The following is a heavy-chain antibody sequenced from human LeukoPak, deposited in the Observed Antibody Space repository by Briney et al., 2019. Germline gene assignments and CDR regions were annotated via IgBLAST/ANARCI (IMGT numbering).Heavy chain of an antibody. D-gene: IGHD6-13*01. V-gene: IGHV1-18*01. CDR2: ISAYNGNT. Sequence: GASVKVSCTASGYTFTSYGISWVRQAPGQGLEWMGWISAYNGNTNYAQKLLGRVTMTTDTSTSTAYMEMRSLRSDDTAVYYFARDPLSIAAAGFVDWFVPWVQGTLVTVSS. CDR3: ARDPLSIAAAGFVDWFVP. J-gene: IGHJ5*02. CDR1: GYTFTSYG.